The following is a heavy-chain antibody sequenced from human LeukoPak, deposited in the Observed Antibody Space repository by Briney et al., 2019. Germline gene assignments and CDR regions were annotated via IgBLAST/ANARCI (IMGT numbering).Heavy chain of an antibody. CDR1: RGTFSSYA. CDR3: ASSSGSLDLYYYYYMDV. V-gene: IGHV1-69*05. J-gene: IGHJ6*03. CDR2: IIPIFGTA. Sequence: SVKVSSKASRGTFSSYAISWVRQAPGQWLEWMGGIIPIFGTANYAQKFQGRVTITTDESTSTAYMELSSLRSEDTAVYYCASSSGSLDLYYYYYMDVWGKGTTVTVSS. D-gene: IGHD6-19*01.